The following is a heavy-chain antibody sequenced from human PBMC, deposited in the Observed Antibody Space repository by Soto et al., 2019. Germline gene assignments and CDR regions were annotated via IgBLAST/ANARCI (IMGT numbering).Heavy chain of an antibody. J-gene: IGHJ5*02. CDR2: ISSSGGTV. V-gene: IGHV3-48*03. D-gene: IGHD3-16*01. CDR3: KNDGGVWGLPS. CDR1: GFTFSSSE. Sequence: GGSLILSGAASGFTFSSSEMNWVRQAPGKGLEWVSYISSSGGTVYYADSVEGRFTTSRDNARNSLYLQMSSLRAEDTAISYCKNDGGVWGLPSWGQGALVTVS.